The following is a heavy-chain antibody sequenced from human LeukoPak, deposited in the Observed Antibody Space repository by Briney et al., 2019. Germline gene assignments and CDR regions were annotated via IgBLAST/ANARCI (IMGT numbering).Heavy chain of an antibody. D-gene: IGHD5-24*01. J-gene: IGHJ4*02. CDR1: GGSFSGYY. CDR2: INHSGST. CDR3: ARGRGWLQLTYFDY. V-gene: IGHV4-34*01. Sequence: PSETLSLTCAVYGGSFSGYYWSWIRQPPGKGLEWIGEINHSGSTNYNPSLKSRVTISVDTSKNQFSLKLSFVTAADTAVYYCARGRGWLQLTYFDYWGQGTLVTVSS.